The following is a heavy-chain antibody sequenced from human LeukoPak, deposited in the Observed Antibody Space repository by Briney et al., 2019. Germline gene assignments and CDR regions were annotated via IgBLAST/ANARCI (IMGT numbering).Heavy chain of an antibody. CDR3: ARGNSGYQKYYFDY. CDR1: GFTFSSYE. CDR2: ISSSGSTI. Sequence: GGSLRLSCAASGFTFSSYEMTWVRQAPGKGLEWVSYISSSGSTIYYADSVKGRFTISRDNAKNSLYLQMNSLRAEDTAVYYCARGNSGYQKYYFDYWGQGTLVTVSS. J-gene: IGHJ4*02. V-gene: IGHV3-48*03. D-gene: IGHD5-12*01.